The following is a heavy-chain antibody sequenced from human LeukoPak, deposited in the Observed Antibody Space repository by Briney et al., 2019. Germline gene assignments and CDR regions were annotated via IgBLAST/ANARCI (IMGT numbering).Heavy chain of an antibody. V-gene: IGHV4-38-2*02. CDR1: GYSISSGYY. CDR2: FYHSGNT. Sequence: SETLSLTCTVSGYSISSGYYWGWIRQPPGKGLEWIGSFYHSGNTYYNPSLKSRVTTSVDTSKNQFSLELSSVTAADTAVYYCARSSLVGATDLDYWGQGTLVTVSS. J-gene: IGHJ4*02. CDR3: ARSSLVGATDLDY. D-gene: IGHD1-26*01.